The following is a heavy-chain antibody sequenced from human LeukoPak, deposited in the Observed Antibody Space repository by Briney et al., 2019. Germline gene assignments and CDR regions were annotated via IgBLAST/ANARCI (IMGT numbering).Heavy chain of an antibody. CDR1: GFTFSTYA. Sequence: GGSLRLSCAASGFTFSTYAMNWVRQAPGEGLKWVSCITGDSAYIYYADSVKGRFTISRDNAKNSLYLQMNSQRAEDTAVYYCARYGVSSSTSYIDVWGQGTLVTVSS. CDR2: ITGDSAYI. V-gene: IGHV3-21*01. D-gene: IGHD2-2*01. CDR3: ARYGVSSSTSYIDV. J-gene: IGHJ4*02.